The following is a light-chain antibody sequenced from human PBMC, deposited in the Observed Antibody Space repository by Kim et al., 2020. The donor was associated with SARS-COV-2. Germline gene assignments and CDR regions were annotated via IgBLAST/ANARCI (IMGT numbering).Light chain of an antibody. CDR1: QGIRND. J-gene: IGKJ1*01. CDR3: LQFNTFPWT. CDR2: SAS. Sequence: ASGGDRVTITCRASQGIRNDLGWYQQKPGTTPKRLIYSASSLQSGVPSRFSGSGSGTEFTLTISSLQPEDFATYYCLQFNTFPWTFGQGTKVDIK. V-gene: IGKV1-17*01.